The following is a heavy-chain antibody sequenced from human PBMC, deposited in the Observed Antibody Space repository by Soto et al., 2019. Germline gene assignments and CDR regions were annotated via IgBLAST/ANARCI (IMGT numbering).Heavy chain of an antibody. D-gene: IGHD2-15*01. V-gene: IGHV4-34*01. CDR2: INHSGST. CDR1: GGSFSGYY. Sequence: QVQLQQWGAGLLKPSETLSLTCAVYGGSFSGYYWSWIRQPPGKGLEWIGEINHSGSTNYNPSLKSRVTISVDTSNNQFSLKLSSVTAADTAVYYCARVPPLCGGSCYSDSFHAFDIWGQGTMVTVSS. CDR3: ARVPPLCGGSCYSDSFHAFDI. J-gene: IGHJ3*02.